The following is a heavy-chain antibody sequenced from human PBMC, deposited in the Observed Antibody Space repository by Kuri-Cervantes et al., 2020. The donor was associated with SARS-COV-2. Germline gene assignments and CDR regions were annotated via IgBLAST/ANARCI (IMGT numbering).Heavy chain of an antibody. V-gene: IGHV4-34*01. D-gene: IGHD5-12*01. CDR3: ARHRGYTGYDYFDS. J-gene: IGHJ4*02. Sequence: GSLRLSCAVYGGSFSGYYWSWIRQPPGKGLEWIGEINHSGSTNYNPSLKSRVTISVDTSKNQFSLTLSSVTAADTAVYYCARHRGYTGYDYFDSWDQGNLVTVSS. CDR2: INHSGST. CDR1: GGSFSGYY.